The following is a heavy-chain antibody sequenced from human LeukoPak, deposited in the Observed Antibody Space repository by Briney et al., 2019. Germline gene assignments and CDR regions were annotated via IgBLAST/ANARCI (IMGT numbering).Heavy chain of an antibody. D-gene: IGHD5-12*01. V-gene: IGHV5-51*03. J-gene: IGHJ6*03. CDR1: GYSFTSHW. CDR3: ARSGYSGYDLNYYYYMDV. CDR2: IYPGDSDT. Sequence: GESLKISCKISGYSFTSHWIGWVRQMPGKGLECMGIIYPGDSDTRYSPSFQGQVTISADTSISTAYLQWSSLKASDTAMYYCARSGYSGYDLNYYYYMDVWGKGTTVTVSS.